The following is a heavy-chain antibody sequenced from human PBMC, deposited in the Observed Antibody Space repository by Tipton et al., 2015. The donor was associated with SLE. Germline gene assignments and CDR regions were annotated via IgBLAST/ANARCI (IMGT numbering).Heavy chain of an antibody. CDR2: INHSGST. V-gene: IGHV4-34*01. CDR1: GGSFSVHY. Sequence: TLSLTCAVYGGSFSVHYWSWSWIRQPPGKGLEWIGEINHSGSTNYNPSLKSRVTMSVDTSKNQFSLRLSSVTAPDTAVYYCGTTSTDYGMDVWGQGTTVTVSS. J-gene: IGHJ6*02. CDR3: GTTSTDYGMDV. D-gene: IGHD2-8*02.